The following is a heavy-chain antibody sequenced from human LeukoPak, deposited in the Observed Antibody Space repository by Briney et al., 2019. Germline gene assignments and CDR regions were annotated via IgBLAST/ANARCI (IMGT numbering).Heavy chain of an antibody. J-gene: IGHJ3*02. Sequence: HPGGSLRLSCAASGFTFSTFAMSWVRQAPGKGLEWVSAISGSGGSTYYADSVKGRFTISRDNSKNTLYLQMNSLRAEDTAVYYCAKDSEDIVVVVAATMVAFDIWGQGTMVTVSS. CDR3: AKDSEDIVVVVAATMVAFDI. V-gene: IGHV3-23*01. D-gene: IGHD2-15*01. CDR1: GFTFSTFA. CDR2: ISGSGGST.